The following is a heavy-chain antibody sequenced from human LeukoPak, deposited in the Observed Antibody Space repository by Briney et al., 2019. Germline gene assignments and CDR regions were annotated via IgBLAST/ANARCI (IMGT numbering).Heavy chain of an antibody. D-gene: IGHD2-2*03. V-gene: IGHV1-18*01. CDR3: ARGGYCSSTSCYFHYYYGMDV. CDR2: ISAYNGNT. Sequence: GASVKVSFKASGYTFTSYGISWVRQAPGQGLEWMGWISAYNGNTNYAQKLQGRVTMTTDTSTSTAYMELRSLRSDDTAVYYCARGGYCSSTSCYFHYYYGMDVWGQGTTVTVSS. CDR1: GYTFTSYG. J-gene: IGHJ6*02.